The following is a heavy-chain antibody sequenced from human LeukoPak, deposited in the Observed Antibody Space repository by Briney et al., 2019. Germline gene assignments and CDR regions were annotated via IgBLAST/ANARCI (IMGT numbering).Heavy chain of an antibody. J-gene: IGHJ4*02. CDR3: ASGGWYRGY. D-gene: IGHD2-15*01. V-gene: IGHV4-34*01. CDR2: INHRGST. CDR1: GGSFSGYY. Sequence: SETLSLTCAVYGGSFSGYYWTWVRQTPGKGLEWIGEINHRGSTNYNPSLESRVTISVDTSKNHFSLDLTSVTAADTAVYYCASGGWYRGYWGQGTLVTVSS.